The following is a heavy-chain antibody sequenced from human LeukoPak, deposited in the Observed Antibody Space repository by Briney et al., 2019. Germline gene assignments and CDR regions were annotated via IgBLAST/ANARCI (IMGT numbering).Heavy chain of an antibody. CDR1: GGSISSGSYY. CDR2: IYSSGST. CDR3: ARGWFDP. Sequence: SETLSLTCTVSGGSISSGSYYWSWIRQPAGKGLEWIGRIYSSGSTNYSPSLKSRVTMSVDTSKNQFSLKLSPVTAADTAVYYCARGWFDPWGQGTLVTVSS. V-gene: IGHV4-61*02. J-gene: IGHJ5*02.